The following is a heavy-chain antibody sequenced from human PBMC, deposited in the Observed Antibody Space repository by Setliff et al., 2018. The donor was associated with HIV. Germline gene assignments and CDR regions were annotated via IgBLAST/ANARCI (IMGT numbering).Heavy chain of an antibody. V-gene: IGHV5-10-1*01. CDR2: IDPSDSYT. CDR3: ARVGPGHRDGKIYDTFDI. CDR1: GYSFTTYW. Sequence: PGESLKISCMGSGYSFTTYWITWVRQMPGKGLEWMGRIDPSDSYTDYSPSFHGHVTLSVDRSINTAYLQWSSLKASDTAMYYCARVGPGHRDGKIYDTFDIWGQGTLVTVSS. J-gene: IGHJ3*02. D-gene: IGHD5-12*01.